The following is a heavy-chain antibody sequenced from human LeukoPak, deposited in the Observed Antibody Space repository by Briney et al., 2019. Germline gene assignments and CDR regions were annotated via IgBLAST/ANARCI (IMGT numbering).Heavy chain of an antibody. V-gene: IGHV4-59*08. CDR1: GGSITGYY. CDR2: IYSSGAT. J-gene: IGHJ6*02. D-gene: IGHD2-15*01. CDR3: ARHGPVPLFQRDIDV. Sequence: SETLSLTCTVSGGSITGYYWSCIRQPPGKGLEWLGYIYSSGATLYNPSFNSRVTMSVDTSKNQFSLKLSSVTAADTAVYYCARHGPVPLFQRDIDVWGQGTTVPVSS.